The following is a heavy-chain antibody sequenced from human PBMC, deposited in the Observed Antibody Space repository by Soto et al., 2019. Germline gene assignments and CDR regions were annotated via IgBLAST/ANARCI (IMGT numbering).Heavy chain of an antibody. CDR3: AKRSGYDSPDYYYYGMDV. V-gene: IGHV3-23*01. D-gene: IGHD5-12*01. CDR2: ISGSGGST. Sequence: GGSLRLSCAASGFTFSSYAMSWVRQAPGKGLEWVSAISGSGGSTYHADSVKGRFTISRDNSKNTLYLQMNSLRAEDTAVYYCAKRSGYDSPDYYYYGMDVWGQGTTVTVSS. CDR1: GFTFSSYA. J-gene: IGHJ6*02.